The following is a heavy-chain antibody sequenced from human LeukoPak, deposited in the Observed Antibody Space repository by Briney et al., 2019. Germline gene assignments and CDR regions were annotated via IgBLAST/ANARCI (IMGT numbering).Heavy chain of an antibody. D-gene: IGHD6-13*01. J-gene: IGHJ4*02. CDR1: GYSFTSYW. CDR2: IYPGDSDT. Sequence: GESLKISCKGSGYSFTSYWIGWVRQMPGKGLEWMGIIYPGDSDTRYSPSFQGQVTISADKSISTAYLQWSSLKASDTATYYCARLKAPYSSSWYRWYFDYWGQGTLVTVSS. V-gene: IGHV5-51*01. CDR3: ARLKAPYSSSWYRWYFDY.